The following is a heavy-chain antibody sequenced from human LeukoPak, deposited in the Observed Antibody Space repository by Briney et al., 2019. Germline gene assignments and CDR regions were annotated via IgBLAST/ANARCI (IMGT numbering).Heavy chain of an antibody. V-gene: IGHV3-23*01. J-gene: IGHJ4*02. CDR3: AKVGPSKKMATNPGYFDY. Sequence: GGSLRLSCAASGFTFSSYAMSWVRQAPGKGLEWVSAISGSGGSTYYADSVKGRFTISRDNSKNTLYLQMNSLRAEDTAVYYCAKVGPSKKMATNPGYFDYWGQGTLVTVSS. CDR1: GFTFSSYA. CDR2: ISGSGGST. D-gene: IGHD5-24*01.